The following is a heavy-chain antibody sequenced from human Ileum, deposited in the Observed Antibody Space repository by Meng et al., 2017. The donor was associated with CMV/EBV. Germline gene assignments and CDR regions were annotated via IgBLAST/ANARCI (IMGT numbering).Heavy chain of an antibody. CDR3: ATEYSASPGWFDP. Sequence: QVRLEECVPGLVKPSQTLSLICTVSGDSISSGDFYWTWIRQSPGKGPEWIGYIYYSGSTYYTPSLKSRLTIALDTSKNQFSLRLTSVTDADTGVYYCATEYSASPGWFDPWGQGILVTVSS. J-gene: IGHJ5*02. CDR2: IYYSGST. V-gene: IGHV4-30-4*08. CDR1: GDSISSGDFY. D-gene: IGHD5-12*01.